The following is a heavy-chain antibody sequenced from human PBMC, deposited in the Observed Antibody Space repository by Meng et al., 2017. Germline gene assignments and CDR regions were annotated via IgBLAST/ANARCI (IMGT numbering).Heavy chain of an antibody. CDR3: ATRGNPYLNC. V-gene: IGHV1-18*01. CDR1: GYTLSSDG. J-gene: IGHJ4*02. CDR2: INTYNGKT. Sequence: GQLVWSGAEVKKPGAAVKVSCEASGYTLSSDGFSWVRQAPGQGLEWLGWINTYNGKTDYAQKFQGRITMTTDTFTSTAYMELRNLRSDDTAVYYCATRGNPYLNCWGQGTLVTVS.